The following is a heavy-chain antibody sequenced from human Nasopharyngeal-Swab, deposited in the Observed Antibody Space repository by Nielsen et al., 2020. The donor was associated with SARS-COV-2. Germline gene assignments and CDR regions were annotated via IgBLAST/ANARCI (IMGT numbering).Heavy chain of an antibody. D-gene: IGHD6-13*01. CDR3: ARDGVDYSSSWYGLSYYFDY. CDR2: ISYDGSNK. CDR1: GFTFSSYA. V-gene: IGHV3-30-3*01. J-gene: IGHJ4*02. Sequence: GESLKISCAASGFTFSSYALHWVRQAPGKGLEWVAVISYDGSNKYYADSVKGRFTISRDNSKNTLYLQMNSLRAEDTAVYYCARDGVDYSSSWYGLSYYFDYWGQGTLVTVSS.